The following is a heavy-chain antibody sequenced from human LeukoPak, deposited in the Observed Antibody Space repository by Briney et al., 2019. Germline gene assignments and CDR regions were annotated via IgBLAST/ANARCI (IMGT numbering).Heavy chain of an antibody. J-gene: IGHJ6*03. CDR3: ARGSKDYSNYPYYYYYMDV. Sequence: PSETLSLTCTVSGGSISSSSYYWGWIRQPPGKGLEWTGSIYYSGSTYYNPSLKSRVTISVDTSKSQFSLKLSSVTAADTAVYYCARGSKDYSNYPYYYYYMDVWGKGTTVTVSS. CDR1: GGSISSSSYY. D-gene: IGHD4-11*01. V-gene: IGHV4-39*07. CDR2: IYYSGST.